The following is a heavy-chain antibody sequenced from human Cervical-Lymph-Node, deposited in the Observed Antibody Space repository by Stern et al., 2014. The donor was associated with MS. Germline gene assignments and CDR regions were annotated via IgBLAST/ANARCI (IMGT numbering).Heavy chain of an antibody. CDR3: ARGVMVAATYAYDI. CDR2: INSDESST. Sequence: EVQLVESGGGLVQPGGSLRLSCAASGFTFSTYWMHWVRQAPGKGLVWGSCINSDESSTTYADSVKGRFSISRDNDKNTLYLQMNSLRAEDTAVYYCARGVMVAATYAYDIWGQGTMVTISS. D-gene: IGHD2-15*01. CDR1: GFTFSTYW. V-gene: IGHV3-74*01. J-gene: IGHJ3*02.